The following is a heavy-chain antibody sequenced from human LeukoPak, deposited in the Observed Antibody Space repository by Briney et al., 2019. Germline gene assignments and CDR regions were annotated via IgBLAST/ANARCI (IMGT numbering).Heavy chain of an antibody. V-gene: IGHV3-33*08. Sequence: PGGSLRLSCAASGFTFSDYYMSWVRQAPGKGLEWVAVIWYDGSNKYYADSVKGRFTISRDNSKNTLYLQMNSLRAEDTAVYYCARDRNLELRAYLDYWGQGTLVTVSS. CDR1: GFTFSDYY. CDR2: IWYDGSNK. J-gene: IGHJ4*02. CDR3: ARDRNLELRAYLDY. D-gene: IGHD1-7*01.